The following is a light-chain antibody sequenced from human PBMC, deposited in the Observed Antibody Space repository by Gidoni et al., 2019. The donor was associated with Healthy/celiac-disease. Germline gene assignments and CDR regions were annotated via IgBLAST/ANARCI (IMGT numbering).Light chain of an antibody. CDR3: QQYDTYSPT. V-gene: IGKV1-5*03. J-gene: IGKJ4*01. CDR2: EAS. Sequence: IQMTQFPSTLSASVGDSVTITGQASQHINKWLAWYQQRQGKAPQVLIQEASTLQSGVPSRFSGSGSGTEFSLTIGSLQPDDFATYYCQQYDTYSPTFGGGTKVEIK. CDR1: QHINKW.